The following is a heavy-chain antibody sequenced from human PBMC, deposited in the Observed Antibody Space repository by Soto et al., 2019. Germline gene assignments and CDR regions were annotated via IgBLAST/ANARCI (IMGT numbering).Heavy chain of an antibody. D-gene: IGHD3-10*01. J-gene: IGHJ5*01. CDR2: IIPIFGAT. Sequence: QVQLVQSGAEVKKPGSSVKVSCNASGGTFSSYAITWVRQAPGQGLDWMGEIIPIFGATNFAQKFQGRVTITADKSTTAAYMELSSLTSEDTAVYYCARMAGSFLDSWGQGTLVTVSS. CDR3: ARMAGSFLDS. CDR1: GGTFSSYA. V-gene: IGHV1-69*06.